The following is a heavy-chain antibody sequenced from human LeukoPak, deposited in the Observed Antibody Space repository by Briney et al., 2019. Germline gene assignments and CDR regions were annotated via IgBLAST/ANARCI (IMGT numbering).Heavy chain of an antibody. CDR3: ARGRPHGNDY. V-gene: IGHV3-74*01. CDR2: IASDGSST. D-gene: IGHD4-23*01. CDR1: GFTFSSYW. J-gene: IGHJ4*02. Sequence: GGSLRLSCAASGFTFSSYWMNWVRQAPGKGLVWVSRIASDGSSTTYADSVKGRFSISRDNAKNTLYLQTNSLRVEDTAVYYCARGRPHGNDYWGQGTLVTVSS.